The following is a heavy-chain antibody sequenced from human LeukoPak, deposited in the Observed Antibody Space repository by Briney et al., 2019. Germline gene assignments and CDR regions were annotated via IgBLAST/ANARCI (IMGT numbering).Heavy chain of an antibody. D-gene: IGHD6-19*01. Sequence: ASVKVSCKTSGYTFTSSGITWVRQAPGQGLEWMGWISTYNGYSKYAQNLQGRVTMTADTSTSTAYMELRSLRSDDTAVYYCAKNSSGGYSDYWGQGTLVTVSS. V-gene: IGHV1-18*01. J-gene: IGHJ4*02. CDR1: GYTFTSSG. CDR2: ISTYNGYS. CDR3: AKNSSGGYSDY.